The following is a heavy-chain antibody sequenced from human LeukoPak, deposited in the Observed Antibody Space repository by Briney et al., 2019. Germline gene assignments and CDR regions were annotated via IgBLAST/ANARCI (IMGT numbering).Heavy chain of an antibody. J-gene: IGHJ3*02. V-gene: IGHV4-59*08. Sequence: SETLSLTCTVSGGSISSYYWSWIRQPPGKGLEWIGHVYYTGSTKYNPSLKSRVTISVDTSKNQFSLKLSYMTAADTAVYYCARHRQYDADAFDIWGQGTMVTVSS. CDR3: ARHRQYDADAFDI. CDR2: VYYTGST. CDR1: GGSISSYY. D-gene: IGHD2/OR15-2a*01.